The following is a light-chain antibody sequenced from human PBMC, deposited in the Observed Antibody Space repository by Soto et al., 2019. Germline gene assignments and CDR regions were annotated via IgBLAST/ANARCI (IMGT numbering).Light chain of an antibody. Sequence: EIVITHSPGTLSLSPGEIATLACRASQSVSSSYLAWYQQKPGQAPRLLIYGASSRATGIPDRFSGSGSGTDFTLTISRLEPEAFAVYYCQQYGSSPWTFGQGTKVDI. V-gene: IGKV3-20*01. J-gene: IGKJ1*01. CDR3: QQYGSSPWT. CDR2: GAS. CDR1: QSVSSSY.